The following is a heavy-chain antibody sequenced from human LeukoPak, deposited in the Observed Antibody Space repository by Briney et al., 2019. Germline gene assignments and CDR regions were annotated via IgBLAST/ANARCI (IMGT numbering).Heavy chain of an antibody. CDR3: ARAGLVEPTTRDDAFDI. V-gene: IGHV1-46*01. CDR1: GYTFTSYY. J-gene: IGHJ3*02. Sequence: ASVKVSCKASGYTFTSYYMHWVRQAPGQGLEWMGIINPSGGSTSYAQKFQGRVTMTRDMSTSTVYMELSSLRSEDTAVYYCARAGLVEPTTRDDAFDIWGQGTMVTVSS. D-gene: IGHD2-8*02. CDR2: INPSGGST.